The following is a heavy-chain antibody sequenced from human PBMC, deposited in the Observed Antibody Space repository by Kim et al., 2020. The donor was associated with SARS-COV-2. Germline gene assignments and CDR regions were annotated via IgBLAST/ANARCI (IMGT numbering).Heavy chain of an antibody. CDR1: GFTFSRYV. CDR2: IYSDGTTT. J-gene: IGHJ4*02. D-gene: IGHD2-15*01. V-gene: IGHV3-23*03. CDR3: AREVVGTPYYFDY. Sequence: GGSLRLSCAASGFTFSRYVMSWVRLAPGKGLEWVSVIYSDGTTTYYADSVKGRFTISRDDSKNTLYLQMNSLRVEDTAVYYCAREVVGTPYYFDYWGQGT.